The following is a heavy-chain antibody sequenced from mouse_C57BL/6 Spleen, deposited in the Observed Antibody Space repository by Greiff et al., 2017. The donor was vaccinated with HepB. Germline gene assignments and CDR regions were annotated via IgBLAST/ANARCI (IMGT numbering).Heavy chain of an antibody. CDR2: IRNKANNHAT. J-gene: IGHJ1*03. D-gene: IGHD1-1*01. Sequence: EVQGVESGGGLVQPGGSMKLSCAASGFTFSDAWMDWVRQSPETGLEWVAEIRNKANNHATYYAESVKGRFTISRDDSKSSVYLQMNSLRAEDTGIYYCTRNYYGSSYWYFDVWGTGTTVTVSS. CDR3: TRNYYGSSYWYFDV. CDR1: GFTFSDAW. V-gene: IGHV6-6*01.